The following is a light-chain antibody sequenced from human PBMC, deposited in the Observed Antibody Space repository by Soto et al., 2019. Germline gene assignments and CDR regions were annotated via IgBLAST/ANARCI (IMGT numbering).Light chain of an antibody. J-gene: IGKJ2*01. CDR2: KAS. V-gene: IGKV1-5*03. CDR1: QSISIW. CDR3: QQYDSFLYT. Sequence: DIQMTQSPSTVSASIGDRVTITCRASQSISIWLAWYQQKPGKAPKLLIYKASSLESGVPSRFSGSGSGTEFTLTISRLQPDDFATYYFQQYDSFLYTFGQGTRVEI.